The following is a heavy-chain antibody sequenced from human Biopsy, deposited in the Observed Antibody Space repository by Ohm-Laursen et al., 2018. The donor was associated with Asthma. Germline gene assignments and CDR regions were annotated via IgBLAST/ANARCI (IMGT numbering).Heavy chain of an antibody. CDR2: ISYDGGNK. D-gene: IGHD4-23*01. Sequence: LTLTCAASGFTFSSSGMHWVRQAPGKGLEWVAVISYDGGNKFYGDSVKGRFTLSRDNSRNTLYLQMNSLRVEDTAIYYCARTHERWTSIQDDALDIWGQGTMVIVSS. CDR3: ARTHERWTSIQDDALDI. J-gene: IGHJ3*02. V-gene: IGHV3-30*03. CDR1: GFTFSSSG.